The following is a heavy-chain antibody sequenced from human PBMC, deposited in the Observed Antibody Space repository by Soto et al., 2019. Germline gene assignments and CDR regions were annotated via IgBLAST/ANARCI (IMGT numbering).Heavy chain of an antibody. CDR1: GYTFTSYD. V-gene: IGHV1-8*01. J-gene: IGHJ6*03. CDR3: ARGWAGSRVAFHSYYMDV. Sequence: GASVKVSCKASGYTFTSYDINWVRQATGQGLEWMGWVNPNSGNTGYAQKFQDRVSMTRNTSTRTFYMELRSLRSDDTAAYYCARGWAGSRVAFHSYYMDVWSKGTTVTGSS. D-gene: IGHD2-15*01. CDR2: VNPNSGNT.